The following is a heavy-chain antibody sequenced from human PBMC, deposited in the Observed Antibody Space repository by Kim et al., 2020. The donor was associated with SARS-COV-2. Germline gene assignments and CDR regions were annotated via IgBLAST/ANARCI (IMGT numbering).Heavy chain of an antibody. V-gene: IGHV1-2*06. CDR2: MNPNSGTK. Sequence: ASVKVSCKTSGYTFTDYFVHWVRQAPGQGLEWMGRMNPNSGTKRYAQKFQGRVTMTRDTSVNTAYMELSSLRSDDTAIYYCARENYFDYWGQGTLVTVSS. CDR3: ARENYFDY. J-gene: IGHJ4*02. CDR1: GYTFTDYF.